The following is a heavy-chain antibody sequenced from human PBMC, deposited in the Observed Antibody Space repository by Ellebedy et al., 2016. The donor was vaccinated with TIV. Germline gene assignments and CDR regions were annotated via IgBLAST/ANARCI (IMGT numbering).Heavy chain of an antibody. V-gene: IGHV1-3*01. Sequence: AASVQVSCKASGYTFTSYATHCVRRPPGQRLAWMGWINAGNGNTKYSQKFQGRVTITRDTSASTAYMALSSLRSEDTAVYYCARARGSGGPPYPGDYWGQGTLVTVSS. CDR3: ARARGSGGPPYPGDY. CDR1: GYTFTSYA. J-gene: IGHJ4*02. D-gene: IGHD2-15*01. CDR2: INAGNGNT.